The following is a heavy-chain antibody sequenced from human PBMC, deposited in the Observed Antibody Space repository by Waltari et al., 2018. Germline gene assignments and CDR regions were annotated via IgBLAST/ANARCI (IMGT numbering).Heavy chain of an antibody. CDR3: ARVGYYDSSGYYFSYYYYYMDV. CDR1: GGSISSYY. J-gene: IGHJ6*03. Sequence: QVQLQESGPGLVKPSETLSLTCTVSGGSISSYYWSWIRQPPGKGLEWIGYIYYSGSTNYNPSLKSRVTISVDTSKNQFSLKLSSVTAADTAVYYCARVGYYDSSGYYFSYYYYYMDVWGKGTTVTVSS. D-gene: IGHD3-22*01. V-gene: IGHV4-59*01. CDR2: IYYSGST.